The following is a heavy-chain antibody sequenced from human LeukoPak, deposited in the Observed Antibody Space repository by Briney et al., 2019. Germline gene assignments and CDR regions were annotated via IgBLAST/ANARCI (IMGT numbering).Heavy chain of an antibody. V-gene: IGHV3-30*04. CDR1: GFTFGSYA. Sequence: PGGSLRLSCAASGFTFGSYAMHWVRQAPGKGLEWVAVISYDGSNKYYADSVKGRFTISRDNSKNTLYLQMNSLRAEDTAVYYCARDRYPYPGIAAAGTCMDVWGKGTTVTVSS. CDR2: ISYDGSNK. D-gene: IGHD6-13*01. CDR3: ARDRYPYPGIAAAGTCMDV. J-gene: IGHJ6*04.